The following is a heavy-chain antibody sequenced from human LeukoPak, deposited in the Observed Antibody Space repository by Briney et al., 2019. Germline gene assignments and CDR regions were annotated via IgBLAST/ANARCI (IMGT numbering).Heavy chain of an antibody. D-gene: IGHD3-9*01. V-gene: IGHV3-7*03. Sequence: GGSLRLSCAASGFTFTTYWMSWVRQLPGKGLEWVANINQDGTEKYYVDSVKGRFTFSRDNAKNSLDLQMNSLRAEDTAVYYCARLYDTLDYWGQGTLVTVSS. J-gene: IGHJ4*02. CDR2: INQDGTEK. CDR3: ARLYDTLDY. CDR1: GFTFTTYW.